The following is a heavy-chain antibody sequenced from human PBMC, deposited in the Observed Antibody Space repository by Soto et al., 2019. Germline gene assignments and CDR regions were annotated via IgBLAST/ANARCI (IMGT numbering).Heavy chain of an antibody. CDR1: GFPLCSCT. J-gene: IGHJ4*02. Sequence: GGCLRLSCSASGFPLCSCTMSWGRPAPGKGLEWVSAISGSGGSTYYADSVKGRFTISRDNSKNTLYLQMNSLRAEDTAVYYCAKAVSGRYYGDYFNYWGQGTLDTVST. V-gene: IGHV3-23*01. CDR2: ISGSGGST. D-gene: IGHD4-17*01. CDR3: AKAVSGRYYGDYFNY.